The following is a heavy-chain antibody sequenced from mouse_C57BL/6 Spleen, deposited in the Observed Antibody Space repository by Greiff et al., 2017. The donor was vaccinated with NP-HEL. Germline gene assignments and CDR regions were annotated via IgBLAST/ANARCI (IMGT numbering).Heavy chain of an antibody. CDR1: GYTFTSYW. CDR2: IHTNSGST. J-gene: IGHJ2*01. V-gene: IGHV1-64*01. Sequence: QVQLQQPGAELVKPGASVTLSCKASGYTFTSYWMHWVKQRPGQGLEWIGMIHTNSGSTNYNEKFKSKATLTVDKSSSTAYMQLSSLTSEDSAVYYCARYYYGSSLFDYWGQGTTLTVSS. D-gene: IGHD1-1*01. CDR3: ARYYYGSSLFDY.